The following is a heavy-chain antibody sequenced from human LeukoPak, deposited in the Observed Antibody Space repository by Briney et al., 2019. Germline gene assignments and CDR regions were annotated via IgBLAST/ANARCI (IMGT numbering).Heavy chain of an antibody. Sequence: PSETLSLTCAVYGGSFSGYYWSWIRQPPGKGLEWIGEINHSGSTNYNPSLKSRVTISADTSKNQFSLKLSSVTAADTAVYFCAPQGYCRGGSCLTNNWFDPWGQGTLVTVSS. V-gene: IGHV4-34*01. CDR3: APQGYCRGGSCLTNNWFDP. CDR2: INHSGST. D-gene: IGHD2-15*01. CDR1: GGSFSGYY. J-gene: IGHJ5*02.